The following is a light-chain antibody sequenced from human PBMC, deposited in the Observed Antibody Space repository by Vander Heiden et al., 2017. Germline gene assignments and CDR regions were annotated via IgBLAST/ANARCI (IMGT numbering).Light chain of an antibody. Sequence: ILLTQSPATLALSPAESATLYCRPSQSVSSYLAWYQQNPGQAPRLLIYDASNMATGIPDRLSGSGPGPDFTLTIISLETEDFAVYYWLQRSKWLTFGGGTKVEIK. J-gene: IGKJ4*01. V-gene: IGKV3-11*01. CDR3: LQRSKWLT. CDR2: DAS. CDR1: QSVSSY.